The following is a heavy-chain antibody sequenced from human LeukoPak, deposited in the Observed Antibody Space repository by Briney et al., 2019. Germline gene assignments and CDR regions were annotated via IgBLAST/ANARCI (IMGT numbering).Heavy chain of an antibody. CDR2: IYPGDSDT. CDR1: GYSFTSYW. V-gene: IGHV5-51*01. D-gene: IGHD3-3*01. Sequence: GESLKISCKGSGYSFTSYWIGWVRQTPGKGLEWMGIIYPGDSDTGYSPSFQGQVTISADKFISTAYLQWSSLKASDTAMYYCARLVLASDLDNWFDPWGQGTLVTVSS. CDR3: ARLVLASDLDNWFDP. J-gene: IGHJ5*02.